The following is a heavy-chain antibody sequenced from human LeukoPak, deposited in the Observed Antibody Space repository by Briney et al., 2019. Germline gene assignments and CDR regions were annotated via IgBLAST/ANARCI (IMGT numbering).Heavy chain of an antibody. CDR3: ARDRPSTVRGVMVGMDV. CDR1: GFTFSNYA. Sequence: PGGSLRLSCAASGFTFSNYAMSWVRQAPGKGLEWVSSISGRDTGTYYADSVKGRFTISRDNSKNTLYLQMNSLRAEDTAVYYCARDRPSTVRGVMVGMDVWGQGTTVTVSS. CDR2: ISGRDTGT. J-gene: IGHJ6*02. V-gene: IGHV3-23*01. D-gene: IGHD3-10*01.